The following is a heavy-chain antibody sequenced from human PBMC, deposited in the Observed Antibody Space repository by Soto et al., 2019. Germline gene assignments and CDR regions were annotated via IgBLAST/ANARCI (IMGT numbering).Heavy chain of an antibody. D-gene: IGHD1-26*01. CDR1: GYTFSDYG. J-gene: IGHJ4*02. Sequence: ASVKVSCKASGYTFSDYGVSCVRQAPGQGLEWMGWISSKNGDTNYAQKFRGRVTMTADTVTSTVYLDLRSLKSDDTAVYYCARERSDLPPDHWGQGTQVTVSS. V-gene: IGHV1-18*01. CDR2: ISSKNGDT. CDR3: ARERSDLPPDH.